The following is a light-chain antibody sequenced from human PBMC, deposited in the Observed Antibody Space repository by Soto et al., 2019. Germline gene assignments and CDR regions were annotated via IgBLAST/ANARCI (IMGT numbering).Light chain of an antibody. CDR3: SSYTTTSTLV. CDR1: SSDVGGYNY. CDR2: EVS. J-gene: IGLJ3*02. Sequence: QSALTQPASVSGSPGQSITISCTGTSSDVGGYNYVSWYQQHPGKAPKVIIYEVSNRPSGISYRFTGSKSGNTASLTISGLQAEDEADYYCSSYTTTSTLVFGGGTKLTVL. V-gene: IGLV2-14*01.